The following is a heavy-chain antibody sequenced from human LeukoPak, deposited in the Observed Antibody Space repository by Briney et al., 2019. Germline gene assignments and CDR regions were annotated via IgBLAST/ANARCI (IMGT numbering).Heavy chain of an antibody. V-gene: IGHV6-1*01. J-gene: IGHJ4*02. CDR2: TYYRSKWYN. CDR1: GDSVSSNSAA. D-gene: IGHD6-19*01. CDR3: AREAGSRNKSPNYFDY. Sequence: SQTLSLTCAISGDSVSSNSAAWNWIRQSPSRGLEWLGRTYYRSKWYNDYAVSVKSRITINPDTSKNQLSLQLNSVTPEDTAVYYCAREAGSRNKSPNYFDYWGQGTLVTVSS.